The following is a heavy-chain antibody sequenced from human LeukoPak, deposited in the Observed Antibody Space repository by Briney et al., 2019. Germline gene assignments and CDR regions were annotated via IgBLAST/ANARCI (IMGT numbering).Heavy chain of an antibody. D-gene: IGHD5/OR15-5a*01. CDR1: GGSISSYY. Sequence: SETLSLTCTVSGGSISSYYWSWIRQPPGKGLEWIGYIFYSGSTNYNPSLKSRVTISVDTSKSQFSLKLSSVTAADTAVYYCAREVSTPYFDSWGQGTLVTVSS. V-gene: IGHV4-59*01. J-gene: IGHJ4*02. CDR2: IFYSGST. CDR3: AREVSTPYFDS.